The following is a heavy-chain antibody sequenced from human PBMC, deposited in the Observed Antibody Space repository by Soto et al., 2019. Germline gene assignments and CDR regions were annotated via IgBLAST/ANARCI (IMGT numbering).Heavy chain of an antibody. D-gene: IGHD2-2*01. CDR1: GFSLSTSGVG. CDR3: AHNAYCFSSICIGGCFDP. Sequence: QITLKESGPTLVKPTQTLTLTCTFSGFSLSTSGVGVGWIRQPPGKALEWLAIIYWDNDNRYSPSLKSRLTITKDPSRNQVALTMPNMDPVDTATYYCAHNAYCFSSICIGGCFDPWGQGTLVTVSS. J-gene: IGHJ5*02. V-gene: IGHV2-5*02. CDR2: IYWDNDN.